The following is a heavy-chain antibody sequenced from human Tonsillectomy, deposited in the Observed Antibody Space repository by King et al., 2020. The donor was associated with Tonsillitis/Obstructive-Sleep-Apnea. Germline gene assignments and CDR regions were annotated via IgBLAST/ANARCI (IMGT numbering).Heavy chain of an antibody. J-gene: IGHJ4*02. CDR3: AKAMVQGIIITIFDY. V-gene: IGHV3-23*04. CDR1: GITFSSYA. Sequence: VQLVESGGGLVQPGGSLRLSCAASGITFSSYAMSWVRPAPGKGLEWVSTISGGGGSTYYADSVKGRFTISRDNSKNTLYLQMNSLRAEDTAVYYCAKAMVQGIIITIFDYWGQGTLVTVSS. D-gene: IGHD3-10*01. CDR2: ISGGGGST.